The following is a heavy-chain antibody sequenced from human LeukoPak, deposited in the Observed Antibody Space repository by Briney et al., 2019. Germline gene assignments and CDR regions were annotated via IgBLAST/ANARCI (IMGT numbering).Heavy chain of an antibody. J-gene: IGHJ6*03. V-gene: IGHV4-39*01. Sequence: SETLSLTCTVSGGSIRSPTYYWGWIRQPPGKGLEWIGSIYYSGSTYYNPSLKSRVTISVDTSKNQFSLKLSSVTAADTAVYYCASRAKSYGSGRILHYYYYMDVWGKGTTVTISS. CDR2: IYYSGST. CDR3: ASRAKSYGSGRILHYYYYMDV. D-gene: IGHD3-10*01. CDR1: GGSIRSPTYY.